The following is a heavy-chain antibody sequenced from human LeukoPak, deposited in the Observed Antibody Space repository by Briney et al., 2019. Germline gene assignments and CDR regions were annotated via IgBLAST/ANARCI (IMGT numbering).Heavy chain of an antibody. CDR1: GFTFSNYN. Sequence: PGGSLRLSCAASGFTFSNYNMNWVRQAPGKGLEWVSSISSSSSYIFYADSVMGRFTISRDNAKNSLYLQMNSLRAEDTAVYYCAELGITMIGGVWGKGTTVTISS. CDR3: AELGITMIGGV. V-gene: IGHV3-21*01. D-gene: IGHD3-10*02. CDR2: ISSSSSYI. J-gene: IGHJ6*04.